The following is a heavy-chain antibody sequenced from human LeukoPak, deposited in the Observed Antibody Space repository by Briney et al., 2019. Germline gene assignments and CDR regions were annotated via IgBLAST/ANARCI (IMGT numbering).Heavy chain of an antibody. CDR1: GGSISSYY. J-gene: IGHJ4*02. D-gene: IGHD6-19*01. CDR2: IHTSGST. CDR3: ARAWQWLPLDS. Sequence: SETLSLTCTVSGGSISSYYWSWIRQPAGKGLEWIGRIHTSGSTNYNPSLKTRVTMSVDTSKNQFSLKVTSVTAADAAVYYCARAWQWLPLDSWGQGTLVTVSS. V-gene: IGHV4-4*07.